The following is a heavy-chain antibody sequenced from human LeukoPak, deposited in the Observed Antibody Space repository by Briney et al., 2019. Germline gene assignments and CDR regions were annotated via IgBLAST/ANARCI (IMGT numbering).Heavy chain of an antibody. J-gene: IGHJ4*02. Sequence: GGSLRLSCAASGFTFSDYYMSWIRQAPGKGLEWVSYISSGGSMTDYADSVKGRFTISRDNAKNSLYLQMNSLRAEDTAVYYCARDRYYDSSGFLGYWGQGTLVTVSS. CDR2: ISSGGSMT. D-gene: IGHD3-22*01. CDR3: ARDRYYDSSGFLGY. V-gene: IGHV3-11*01. CDR1: GFTFSDYY.